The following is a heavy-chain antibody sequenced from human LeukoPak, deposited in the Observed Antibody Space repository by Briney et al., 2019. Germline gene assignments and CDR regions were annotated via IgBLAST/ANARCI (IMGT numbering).Heavy chain of an antibody. CDR2: IRYDGSNK. CDR1: GFTFSSYG. CDR3: AREVGYYDILTGYYKSRFDP. Sequence: TGGSLRLSCAASGFTFSSYGMHWVRQAPGKGLEWVAFIRYDGSNKYYADSVKGRFTISRDNAKNSLYLQMNSLRAEDTAVYYCAREVGYYDILTGYYKSRFDPWGQGTLVTVSS. V-gene: IGHV3-30*02. J-gene: IGHJ5*02. D-gene: IGHD3-9*01.